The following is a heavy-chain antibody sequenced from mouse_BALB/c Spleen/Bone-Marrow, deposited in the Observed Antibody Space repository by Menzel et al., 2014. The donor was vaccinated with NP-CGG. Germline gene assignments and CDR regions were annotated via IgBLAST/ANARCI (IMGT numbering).Heavy chain of an antibody. J-gene: IGHJ4*01. Sequence: EVQVVESGGGLVQPGGSLRLSCATSGFTFTDYYMSWVRQPPGKALEWLGFIRNKANGYTTEYSASVKGRFTISGDNSQSILYLQMNTLRAEDSATYYCARDDYYAMDYWGQGTSVTVSS. CDR2: IRNKANGYTT. CDR1: GFTFTDYY. V-gene: IGHV7-3*02. CDR3: ARDDYYAMDY.